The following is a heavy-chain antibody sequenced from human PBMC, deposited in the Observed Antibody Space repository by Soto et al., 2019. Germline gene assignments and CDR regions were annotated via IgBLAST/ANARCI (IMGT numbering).Heavy chain of an antibody. CDR2: SRNSANSYTT. J-gene: IGHJ3*02. CDR1: GFTCSDHY. V-gene: IGHV3-72*01. CDR3: TRVQTGTYAFDI. Sequence: EVQLVESGGGLVQPGGSLRLSCAASGFTCSDHYMDWVRQAPGKGLEWVGRSRNSANSYTTEYAASVKGRFTISSDDSKNSLSLQMNSLTTEDTDVYFCTRVQTGTYAFDIWGQGTLVTVSS. D-gene: IGHD1-1*01.